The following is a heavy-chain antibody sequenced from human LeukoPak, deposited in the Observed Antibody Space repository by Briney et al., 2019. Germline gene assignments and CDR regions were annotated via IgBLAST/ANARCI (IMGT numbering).Heavy chain of an antibody. CDR3: ASSYDYVWGSYPDASDI. V-gene: IGHV4-59*01. CDR1: GGSISSYY. J-gene: IGHJ3*02. Sequence: SETLSLTCSVSGGSISSYYWSWIRQPPGKGLEWIGYIYYSGSTNYNPSLKSRVTISVDTSKNQFSLKLSSVTAADTAVYYCASSYDYVWGSYPDASDIRGQGTMVTVSS. CDR2: IYYSGST. D-gene: IGHD3-16*02.